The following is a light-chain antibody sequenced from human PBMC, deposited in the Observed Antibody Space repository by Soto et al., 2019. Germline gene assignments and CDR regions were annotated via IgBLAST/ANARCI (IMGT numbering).Light chain of an antibody. V-gene: IGLV2-23*02. CDR2: EVS. Sequence: QSALTQPASVSGSPGQSITISCTGTSSDVGSYNLVSWYQQHPGKAPKLMIYEVSKRPSGVSNRFSGSKSGNTASLTISGXXXXXEADYYCCSYAGSSTVVFGGGTQLTVL. CDR1: SSDVGSYNL. J-gene: IGLJ2*01. CDR3: CSYAGSSTVV.